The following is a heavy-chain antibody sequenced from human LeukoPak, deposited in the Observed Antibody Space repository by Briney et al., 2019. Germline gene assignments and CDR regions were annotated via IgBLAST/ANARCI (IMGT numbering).Heavy chain of an antibody. CDR2: IWYDGSNK. CDR3: ARRVAGATHYYFDY. CDR1: GLTFSSYG. V-gene: IGHV3-33*01. Sequence: GRSLRLSCAASGLTFSSYGMHWVRQAPGKGLEWVAAIWYDGSNKYYADSVKGRFTISRDNSKNTLYLQMNSLRAEDTAVYYCARRVAGATHYYFDYWGQGTLVTVSS. D-gene: IGHD1-26*01. J-gene: IGHJ4*02.